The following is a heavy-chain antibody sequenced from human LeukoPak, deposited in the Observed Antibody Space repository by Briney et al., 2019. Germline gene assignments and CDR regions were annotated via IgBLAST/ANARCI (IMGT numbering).Heavy chain of an antibody. CDR2: VYYDGST. J-gene: IGHJ5*01. V-gene: IGHV4-59*11. CDR1: GGSISRHY. Sequence: PSETLSLTCTVSGGSISRHYWSWIRQPPGKGLEWIGFVYYDGSTYYNPSLKSRLYILVDSSKNQISLNLNSVTAADTAVYYCVRGDYDIPTGRAFDFWGQGTLVTVSS. D-gene: IGHD3-9*01. CDR3: VRGDYDIPTGRAFDF.